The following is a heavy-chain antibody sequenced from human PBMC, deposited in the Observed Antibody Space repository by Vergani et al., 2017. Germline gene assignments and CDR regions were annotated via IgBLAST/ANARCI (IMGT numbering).Heavy chain of an antibody. Sequence: QLQLQESGPGLVKPSETLSLTCTVSGGSISSSSYYWGWIRQPPGKGLEWIGSIYYSGSTNYNPSLKSRVTISVDTSKNQFSLKLSSVTAADTAVYYCARDGSSYWNNWFDPWGQGTLVTVSS. CDR2: IYYSGST. CDR3: ARDGSSYWNNWFDP. CDR1: GGSISSSSYY. J-gene: IGHJ5*02. V-gene: IGHV4-39*07. D-gene: IGHD6-6*01.